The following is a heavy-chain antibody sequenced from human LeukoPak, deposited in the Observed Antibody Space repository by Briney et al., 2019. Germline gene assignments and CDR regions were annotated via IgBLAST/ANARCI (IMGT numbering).Heavy chain of an antibody. D-gene: IGHD2-2*01. J-gene: IGHJ4*02. CDR1: GFTFSSYE. Sequence: GGSLRLSCAASGFTFSSYEMNWVRQAPGKGLEWVSYVSSSGTTIYYADSVKGRFTISRDNAKNSLYLQMNSLRAEDTAVYYCARDDNLVLYCSSTSCSRAFDYWGQGTLVTVSS. V-gene: IGHV3-48*03. CDR3: ARDDNLVLYCSSTSCSRAFDY. CDR2: VSSSGTTI.